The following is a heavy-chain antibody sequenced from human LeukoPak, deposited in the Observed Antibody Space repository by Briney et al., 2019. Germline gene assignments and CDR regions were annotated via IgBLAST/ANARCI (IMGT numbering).Heavy chain of an antibody. Sequence: SETLSLTCTVSGGSISRSSYYWGWIRQPPGKGLEWIGSMCYSGSTYYNPSLKSRVTISVDTSKNQFSLKLSSVTAADTAVYYCARAGAARDAFDIWGQGTMVTVSS. CDR2: MCYSGST. J-gene: IGHJ3*02. V-gene: IGHV4-39*07. CDR3: ARAGAARDAFDI. CDR1: GGSISRSSYY. D-gene: IGHD3-10*01.